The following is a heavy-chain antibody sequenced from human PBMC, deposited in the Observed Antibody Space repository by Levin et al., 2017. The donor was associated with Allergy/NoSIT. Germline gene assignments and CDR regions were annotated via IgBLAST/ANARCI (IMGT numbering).Heavy chain of an antibody. CDR2: ISYDEVNK. Sequence: GGSLRLSCVASGFSLTTYDMHWVRQAPGKGLEWVAIISYDEVNKKYGDFVKGRFTVSRDNSKNTLYLQMNSLRREDTAVYYCARERRWFGELRHPPDSWGQGTLVTVSS. V-gene: IGHV3-30-3*01. CDR1: GFSLTTYD. J-gene: IGHJ4*02. CDR3: ARERRWFGELRHPPDS. D-gene: IGHD3-10*01.